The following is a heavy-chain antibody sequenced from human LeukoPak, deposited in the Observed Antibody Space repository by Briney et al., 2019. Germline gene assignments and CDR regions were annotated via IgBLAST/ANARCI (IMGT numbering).Heavy chain of an antibody. D-gene: IGHD2-21*01. CDR2: ISSGGSDT. Sequence: GGSLRLSCAVSGFTFNSYAMSWVRQAPGKGPEWVSGISSGGSDTFYADSVKGRFTISRDSSKNTLFLQMNRLRPEDAAVYYCAKAPVTTCRGAYCYPFDYWGQGTLVTVSS. CDR3: AKAPVTTCRGAYCYPFDY. J-gene: IGHJ4*02. CDR1: GFTFNSYA. V-gene: IGHV3-23*01.